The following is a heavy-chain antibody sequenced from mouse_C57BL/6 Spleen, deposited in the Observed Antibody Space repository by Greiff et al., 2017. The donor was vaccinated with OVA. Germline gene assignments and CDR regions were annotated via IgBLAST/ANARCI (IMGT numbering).Heavy chain of an antibody. V-gene: IGHV6-6*01. CDR3: TRASFFYYGSSPYYAMDY. D-gene: IGHD1-1*01. Sequence: EVKVVESGGGLVQPGGSMKLSCAASGFTFSDAWMDWVRQSPEKGLEWVADIRNKANNHATYYAESVKGRFTISRDDSKSSVYLQMNSLRAEDTGIYYCTRASFFYYGSSPYYAMDYWGQGTSVTVSS. CDR2: IRNKANNHAT. J-gene: IGHJ4*01. CDR1: GFTFSDAW.